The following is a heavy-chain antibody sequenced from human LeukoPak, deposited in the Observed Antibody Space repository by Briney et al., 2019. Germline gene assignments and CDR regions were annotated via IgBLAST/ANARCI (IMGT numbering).Heavy chain of an antibody. V-gene: IGHV7-4-1*02. J-gene: IGHJ4*02. Sequence: ASVKVSCKASGYTFTSYAMNWVRQAPGQGLEWMGWINTNTGNPTYAQGFTGRSVFSLDTSVSTAYLQISSLKAEDTAVYYCARDPKSTIFGVVINGGAFDYWGQGTLVTVSS. D-gene: IGHD3-3*01. CDR1: GYTFTSYA. CDR2: INTNTGNP. CDR3: ARDPKSTIFGVVINGGAFDY.